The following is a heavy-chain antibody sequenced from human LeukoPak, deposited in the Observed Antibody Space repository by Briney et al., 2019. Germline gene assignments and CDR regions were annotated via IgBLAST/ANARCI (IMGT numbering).Heavy chain of an antibody. J-gene: IGHJ5*02. Sequence: QPGGSLRLSCAASGFTFNIYDMSWVRQPPGKGLEWVSSISSDARRTYYAESVKGRFTISRDNSKNTVYLQMNSLRAGDTAVYSCAKGGLGAVDYFDPWGQGTLVTVSS. CDR1: GFTFNIYD. CDR3: AKGGLGAVDYFDP. CDR2: ISSDARRT. V-gene: IGHV3-23*01. D-gene: IGHD6-19*01.